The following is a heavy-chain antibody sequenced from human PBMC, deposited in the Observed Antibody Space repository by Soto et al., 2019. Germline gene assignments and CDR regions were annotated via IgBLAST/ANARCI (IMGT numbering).Heavy chain of an antibody. J-gene: IGHJ4*02. CDR2: IYHTGST. CDR3: ARDGNYNSYFDY. D-gene: IGHD4-4*01. V-gene: IGHV4-30-2*01. Sequence: SETLSLTCAVSGGSINSGGNSWTWIRQPPGKGLEWIGYIYHTGSTYYNPSLKSRVTISVDRSKNQFSLKLSSVSAADTAVYYCARDGNYNSYFDYWGQGILVTVSS. CDR1: GGSINSGGNS.